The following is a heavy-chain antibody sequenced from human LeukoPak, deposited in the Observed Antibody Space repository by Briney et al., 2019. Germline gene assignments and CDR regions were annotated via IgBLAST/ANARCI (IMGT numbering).Heavy chain of an antibody. D-gene: IGHD6-19*01. J-gene: IGHJ4*01. CDR2: IKYDGSNK. Sequence: GGSLRLSCAASGFTFSSYWMSWVRQAPGKGLEWVATIKYDGSNKYYVDSVRGRFTISRDNAKNSLYLQMNSLSGEDTAVYFCARPSFSSGSYFDHWGHGTLVTVSS. V-gene: IGHV3-7*01. CDR3: ARPSFSSGSYFDH. CDR1: GFTFSSYW.